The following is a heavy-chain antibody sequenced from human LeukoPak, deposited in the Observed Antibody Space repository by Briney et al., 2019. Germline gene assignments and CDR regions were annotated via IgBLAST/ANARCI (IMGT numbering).Heavy chain of an antibody. J-gene: IGHJ4*02. CDR1: GGSVRNSIYY. CDR3: ARVYSSNWSQTYYFDY. V-gene: IGHV4-39*07. CDR2: IHYSGST. Sequence: SETLSLTCTVSGGSVRNSIYYWGWIRQPPGKGLEWIGSIHYSGSTYYNSSLKSRVTISADTPKNQFSLKLSSVTAADTAVYYCARVYSSNWSQTYYFDYWGQGTLVSVSS. D-gene: IGHD2-2*01.